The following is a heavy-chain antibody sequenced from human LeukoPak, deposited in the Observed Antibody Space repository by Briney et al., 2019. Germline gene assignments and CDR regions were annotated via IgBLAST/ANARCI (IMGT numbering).Heavy chain of an antibody. CDR1: GFTFSSYA. CDR2: ISGSVGST. V-gene: IGHV3-23*01. CDR3: AEESGYYDSGTDAFDI. Sequence: GRSLRLSCAASGFTFSSYAMSWVRQAPGRGLEWVSAISGSVGSTYYADSVKGRFTHSRDNSKNTLYLQMNSLRAGDTAVYYCAEESGYYDSGTDAFDIWGQGTMVTVSS. D-gene: IGHD3-22*01. J-gene: IGHJ3*02.